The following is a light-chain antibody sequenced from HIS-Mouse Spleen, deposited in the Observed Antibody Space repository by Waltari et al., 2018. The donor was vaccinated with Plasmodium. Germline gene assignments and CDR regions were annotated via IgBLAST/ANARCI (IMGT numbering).Light chain of an antibody. CDR1: QSVSSN. CDR2: GSS. V-gene: IGKV3-15*01. CDR3: QQYNNWSFT. Sequence: EIVMTQSPATLSVSPGERATLSCRASQSVSSNLAWYQQKPGRAPRLLIYGSSTRATGIPAMFSSSGSGTEFTLTIRRLQSEDFAVYCCQQYNNWSFTFGPGTKVDIK. J-gene: IGKJ3*01.